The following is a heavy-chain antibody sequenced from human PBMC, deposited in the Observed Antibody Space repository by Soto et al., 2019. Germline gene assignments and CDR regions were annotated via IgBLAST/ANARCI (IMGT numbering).Heavy chain of an antibody. CDR2: ISGSGGST. CDR1: GFTFSSYA. J-gene: IGHJ4*02. D-gene: IGHD6-19*01. V-gene: IGHV3-23*01. Sequence: GXLRLYCVASGFTFSSYAMSWVRQAPGKGLEWVSAISGSGGSTYYADSVKGRFTISRDNSKNTLYLQMNSLRAEDTAVYYCAKDRSSGWYDYWGQGTLVTVSS. CDR3: AKDRSSGWYDY.